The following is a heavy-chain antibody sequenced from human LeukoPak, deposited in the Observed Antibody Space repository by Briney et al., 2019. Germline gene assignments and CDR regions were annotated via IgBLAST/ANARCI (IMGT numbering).Heavy chain of an antibody. D-gene: IGHD5-12*01. J-gene: IGHJ4*02. CDR2: IKNGGSDK. CDR3: VNLGYSD. V-gene: IGHV3-7*01. Sequence: GGSLRRSCAVSGFTFKTYSMNWVRQAPGKGLRWVATIKNGGSDKYYVDSVKGRFTLSRDNAKNLVYLQMNSLRVEDTAVYYCVNLGYSDGGQGTLVTVSS. CDR1: GFTFKTYS.